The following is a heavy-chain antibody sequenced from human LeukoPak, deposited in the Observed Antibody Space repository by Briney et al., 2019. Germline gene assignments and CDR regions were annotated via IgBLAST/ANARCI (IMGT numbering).Heavy chain of an antibody. V-gene: IGHV1-69*06. D-gene: IGHD5-12*01. CDR2: IIPIFGTA. J-gene: IGHJ6*03. CDR1: GGTFSSYA. Sequence: SVKVSCKASGGTFSSYAISWVRQAPGQGLECMGGIIPIFGTANYAQKFQGRVTITADKSTSTAYMELSSLRSEDTAVYYCGRGARPPHYYYYMDVWGKGTTVTVSS. CDR3: GRGARPPHYYYYMDV.